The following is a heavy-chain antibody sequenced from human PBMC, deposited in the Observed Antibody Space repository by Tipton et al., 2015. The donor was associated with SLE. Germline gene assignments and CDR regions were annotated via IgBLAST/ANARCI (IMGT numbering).Heavy chain of an antibody. CDR1: GGSISSYY. CDR2: IYYTGST. CDR3: ARLLGPQEGVQGVINEVDY. D-gene: IGHD3-10*01. V-gene: IGHV4-59*08. Sequence: LRLSCTVSGGSISSYYWSWIRQTPGKGLEWIGYIYYTGSTKFNPSLKSRVSISLDTSKNQFSLKLGSVTAADTAVYYCARLLGPQEGVQGVINEVDYWGQGTLLTVSS. J-gene: IGHJ4*02.